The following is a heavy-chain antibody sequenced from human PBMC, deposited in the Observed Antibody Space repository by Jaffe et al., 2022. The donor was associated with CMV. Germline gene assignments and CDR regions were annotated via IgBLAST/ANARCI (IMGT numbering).Heavy chain of an antibody. CDR3: ARGEAYYDFGEHYYYYGMDV. D-gene: IGHD3-3*01. CDR2: IYYSGST. CDR1: GGSISSYY. V-gene: IGHV4-59*01. Sequence: QVQLQESGPGLVKPSETLSLTCTVSGGSISSYYWSWIRQPPGKGLEWIGYIYYSGSTNYNPSLKSRVTISVDTSKNQFSLKLSSVTAADTAVYYCARGEAYYDFGEHYYYYGMDVWGQGTTVTVSS. J-gene: IGHJ6*02.